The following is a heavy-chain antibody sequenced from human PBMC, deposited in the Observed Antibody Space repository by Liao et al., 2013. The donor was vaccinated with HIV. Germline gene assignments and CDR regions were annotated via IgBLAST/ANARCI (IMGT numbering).Heavy chain of an antibody. J-gene: IGHJ4*02. CDR2: IDHSGSS. Sequence: QVQLQQWGAGLLKPSETLSLTCAVYGGSFSDYYWSWIRQSPGKGLEWIGEIDHSGSSNYNPSLKSRLTISIDTSKNQFSLKLNSVTAADTALYYCASDPGPSHYNTRAYYFDSWGQGTLVTVSS. CDR3: ASDPGPSHYNTRAYYFDS. D-gene: IGHD3-22*01. V-gene: IGHV4-34*02. CDR1: GGSFSDYY.